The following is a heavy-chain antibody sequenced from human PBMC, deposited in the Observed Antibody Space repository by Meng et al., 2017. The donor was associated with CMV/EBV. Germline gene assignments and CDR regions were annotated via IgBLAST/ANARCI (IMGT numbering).Heavy chain of an antibody. J-gene: IGHJ4*02. Sequence: QGQLQQWGAGLLKPSETLSLTCDVYGGSFSGYYWSWIRQPPGKGLEWIGEINHSGSTNYNPSLKSRVTISVDTSKNQFSLKLSSVTAADTAVYYCARVWDSGWDYWGQGTLVTVSS. CDR3: ARVWDSGWDY. CDR2: INHSGST. D-gene: IGHD3-22*01. V-gene: IGHV4-34*01. CDR1: GGSFSGYY.